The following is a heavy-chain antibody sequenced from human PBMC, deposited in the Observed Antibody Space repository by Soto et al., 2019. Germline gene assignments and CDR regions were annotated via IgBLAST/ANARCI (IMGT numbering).Heavy chain of an antibody. J-gene: IGHJ5*02. Sequence: EQLVESGGGLVQPGGSLRLSCAASGFIFNSFEMIWVRQAPGKGLEWLSYISSGGDTISYADSVKGRFTISRDNAKNTLYLQVDSLRVEDTAIYYCARQGTPYNWFDPWGQGTLVTVSS. CDR3: ARQGTPYNWFDP. CDR2: ISSGGDTI. CDR1: GFIFNSFE. V-gene: IGHV3-48*03.